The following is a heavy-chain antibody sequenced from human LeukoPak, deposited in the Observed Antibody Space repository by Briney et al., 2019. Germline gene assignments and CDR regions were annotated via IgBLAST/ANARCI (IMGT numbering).Heavy chain of an antibody. Sequence: GGSLRLSCAASGFTFDDYSVHWVRQAPGKGLEWVSLISWDGGSTYYADSVKGRFTISRDNSKNSLSLQMNSLRPEDTALYYCAKDGKNYFDYWGQGTLVTVSS. J-gene: IGHJ4*02. CDR2: ISWDGGST. V-gene: IGHV3-43*01. CDR3: AKDGKNYFDY. CDR1: GFTFDDYS.